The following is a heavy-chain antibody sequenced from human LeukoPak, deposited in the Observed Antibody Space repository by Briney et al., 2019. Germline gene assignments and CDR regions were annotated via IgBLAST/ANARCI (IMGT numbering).Heavy chain of an antibody. CDR2: ISGSGGST. D-gene: IGHD3-10*01. V-gene: IGHV3-23*01. Sequence: GGSLRLSCAASGFTFSSYAMSWVRQAPGKGLEWVSAISGSGGSTYYADSVKGRFTISRDNSKNTLYMQVNSLRAEDTAVYYCAKGTYYYGSASHCMDVWGKGTTVTVSS. CDR3: AKGTYYYGSASHCMDV. CDR1: GFTFSSYA. J-gene: IGHJ6*04.